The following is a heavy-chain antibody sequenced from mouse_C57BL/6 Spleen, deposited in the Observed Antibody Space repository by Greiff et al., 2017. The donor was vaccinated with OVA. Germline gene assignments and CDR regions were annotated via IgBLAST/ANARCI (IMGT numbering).Heavy chain of an antibody. J-gene: IGHJ4*01. CDR1: GYTFTSYW. CDR3: ARSRMPHAMDY. V-gene: IGHV1-50*01. D-gene: IGHD2-10*02. CDR2: IDPSDSYT. Sequence: VQLQQPGAELVKPGASVKLSCKASGYTFTSYWMQWVKQRPGQGLEWIGEIDPSDSYTNYNQKFKGKATLTVDTSSSTAYMQLSSLTSEDSAVYYCARSRMPHAMDYWGQGTSVTVSS.